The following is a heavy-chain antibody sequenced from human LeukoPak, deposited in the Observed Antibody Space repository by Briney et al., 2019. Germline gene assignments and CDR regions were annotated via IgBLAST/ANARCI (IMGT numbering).Heavy chain of an antibody. D-gene: IGHD4-23*01. Sequence: PSETLSLTCAVSGYSISSGYYWGWIRQPPGKGLEWIGSIYHSGSTYYNPSLKSRVTISVDTSKNQFSLKLSSVTAADTAVYYCARGLYGGNHNDAFDIWGQGTMVTVSS. V-gene: IGHV4-38-2*01. CDR3: ARGLYGGNHNDAFDI. J-gene: IGHJ3*02. CDR1: GYSISSGYY. CDR2: IYHSGST.